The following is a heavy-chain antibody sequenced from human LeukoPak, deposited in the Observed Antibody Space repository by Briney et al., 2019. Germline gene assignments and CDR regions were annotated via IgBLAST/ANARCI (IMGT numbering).Heavy chain of an antibody. CDR2: ITTSDGNT. CDR3: AKDGGLWVSAHWGDS. V-gene: IGHV3-23*01. D-gene: IGHD7-27*01. CDR1: GFTFSSYT. Sequence: GGSLRLSCAASGFTFSSYTMSWVRQARGKGLEWLSTITTSDGNTYYADSVKGRFTVSRDNSKNTLFLQMNSLRAEDTAVYYCAKDGGLWVSAHWGDSWGRGTLVTVSS. J-gene: IGHJ4*02.